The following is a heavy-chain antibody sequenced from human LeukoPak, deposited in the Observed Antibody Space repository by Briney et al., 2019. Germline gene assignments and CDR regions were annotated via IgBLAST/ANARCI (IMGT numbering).Heavy chain of an antibody. V-gene: IGHV7-4-1*02. J-gene: IGHJ4*02. Sequence: ASVKVSCKASGYTFTSYGISWVRQAPGQGPEWMGWINTNTGNPTYAQGFTGRFVFSLDTSVSTAYLQISSLKAEDTAVYYCAREGERYYYDSSGYPYWGQGTLVTVSS. CDR3: AREGERYYYDSSGYPY. CDR2: INTNTGNP. CDR1: GYTFTSYG. D-gene: IGHD3-22*01.